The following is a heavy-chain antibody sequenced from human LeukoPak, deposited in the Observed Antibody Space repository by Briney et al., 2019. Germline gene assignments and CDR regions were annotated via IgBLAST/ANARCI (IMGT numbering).Heavy chain of an antibody. Sequence: PSETLSLTCTVSGGSISNYYWSWVRQPPGKGLEWVGYIYFRGSTNYNPSLKSRVTISVDTSKNQFSLRLSSVTAADTAVYYCARAGGEKDYYMDVWGKGTMVTVSS. CDR2: IYFRGST. V-gene: IGHV4-59*01. CDR3: ARAGGEKDYYMDV. CDR1: GGSISNYY. D-gene: IGHD2-21*01. J-gene: IGHJ6*03.